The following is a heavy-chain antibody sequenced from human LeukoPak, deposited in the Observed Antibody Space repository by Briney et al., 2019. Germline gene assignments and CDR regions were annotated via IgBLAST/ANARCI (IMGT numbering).Heavy chain of an antibody. CDR3: ARLSRSYSSGWYNWFDP. D-gene: IGHD6-19*01. CDR2: INHSGST. CDR1: GFTVSSNY. V-gene: IGHV4-34*01. Sequence: LRLSCAASGFTVSSNYMSWIRQPPGKGLEWIGEINHSGSTNYNPSLKSRVTISVDTSKNQFSLKLSSVTAADTAVYYCARLSRSYSSGWYNWFDPWGQGTLVTVSS. J-gene: IGHJ5*02.